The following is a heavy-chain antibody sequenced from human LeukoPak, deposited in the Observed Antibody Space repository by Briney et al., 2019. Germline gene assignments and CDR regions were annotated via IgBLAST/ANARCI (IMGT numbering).Heavy chain of an antibody. CDR3: ARAFLVGYSPEEYFFDY. Sequence: SGTLSLTCTASGGSISSSTWWSWVRQPPGKGLECIGEIHHSGTTNYNPSLKSRVTISIDKSKNQFSLKLNSVTAADTAVYYCARAFLVGYSPEEYFFDYWGQGNLVTVSS. CDR2: IHHSGTT. V-gene: IGHV4-4*02. CDR1: GGSISSSTW. D-gene: IGHD2-15*01. J-gene: IGHJ4*02.